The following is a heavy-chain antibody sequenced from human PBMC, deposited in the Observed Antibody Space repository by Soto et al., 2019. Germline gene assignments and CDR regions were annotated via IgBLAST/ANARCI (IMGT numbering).Heavy chain of an antibody. V-gene: IGHV1-18*01. CDR2: ISAYNGNT. CDR1: GYTFASYG. CDR3: ARKAYYDILTGPVAPYYYYGMDV. Sequence: ASVKVSCKASGYTFASYGISWVRQAPGQGLEWMGWISAYNGNTSYAQKLQGRVTMTTDTSTSTAYMELRSLRSDDTAVYYCARKAYYDILTGPVAPYYYYGMDVWGQGTTVTVSS. D-gene: IGHD3-9*01. J-gene: IGHJ6*02.